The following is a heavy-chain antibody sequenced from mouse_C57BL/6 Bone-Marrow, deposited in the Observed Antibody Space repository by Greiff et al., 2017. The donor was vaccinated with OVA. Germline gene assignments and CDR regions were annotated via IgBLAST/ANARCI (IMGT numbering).Heavy chain of an antibody. D-gene: IGHD1-1*01. CDR1: GYTFTSYW. J-gene: IGHJ1*03. CDR2: IDPSDSYT. CDR3: ALYYGSSYGYFDV. V-gene: IGHV1-59*01. Sequence: QVQLQQPGAELVRPGTSVKLSCKASGYTFTSYWMHWVKQRPGQGLEWIGVIDPSDSYTNYNQKFTGQATLTVDTSSSTAYMQLSSLTSEDAAVYYCALYYGSSYGYFDVWGTGTTVTVSS.